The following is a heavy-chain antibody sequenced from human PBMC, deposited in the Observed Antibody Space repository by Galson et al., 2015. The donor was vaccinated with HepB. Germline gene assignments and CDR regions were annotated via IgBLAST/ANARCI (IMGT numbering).Heavy chain of an antibody. CDR1: GLTFSTFA. Sequence: SLRLSCAASGLTFSTFAMTWVRQAPGKGLEWVSVIFAGGDNPYYANSVKGRFTISRDNSKNTLFLHMNNLSAEDTAVYYCAKGYGYFDYWGQGTLVTVSS. D-gene: IGHD3-16*01. CDR2: IFAGGDNP. V-gene: IGHV3-23*01. J-gene: IGHJ4*02. CDR3: AKGYGYFDY.